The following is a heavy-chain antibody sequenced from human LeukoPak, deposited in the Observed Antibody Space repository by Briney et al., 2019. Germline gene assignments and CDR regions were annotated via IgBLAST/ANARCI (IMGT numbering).Heavy chain of an antibody. J-gene: IGHJ6*03. D-gene: IGHD2-15*01. CDR1: GGSISSYY. Sequence: SETLSLTCTVSGGSISSYYWSWIRQPPGKGLEWIGYIYYSGSTNYNPSLKSRVTISVDTSKNQFSLKLSSVTAADTAVYYCARAPWGSGYYYYYMDVWGKGTTVTVSS. V-gene: IGHV4-59*01. CDR2: IYYSGST. CDR3: ARAPWGSGYYYYYMDV.